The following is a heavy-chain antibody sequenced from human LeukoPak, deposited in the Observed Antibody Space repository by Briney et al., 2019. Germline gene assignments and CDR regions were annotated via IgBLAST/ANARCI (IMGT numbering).Heavy chain of an antibody. Sequence: SETLSLICTVSGGSISSFYWSWIRQPPGKGLEWIGYMSYSGSTNYNSTLKSRVTISLDTSKNQFSLKLNSVTAADTAVYYCARGYCRGGSCYRTFFDQWGQGTLVTVSS. CDR2: MSYSGST. CDR1: GGSISSFY. D-gene: IGHD2-15*01. J-gene: IGHJ4*02. CDR3: ARGYCRGGSCYRTFFDQ. V-gene: IGHV4-59*01.